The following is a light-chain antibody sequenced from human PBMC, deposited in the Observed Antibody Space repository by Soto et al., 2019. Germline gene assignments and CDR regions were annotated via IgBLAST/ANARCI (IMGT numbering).Light chain of an antibody. J-gene: IGKJ4*01. V-gene: IGKV3-20*01. CDR3: QQYGSSHLT. CDR1: QSVSSSY. CDR2: GAS. Sequence: EIVLTQSPGTLSLSPGERATLSCRASQSVSSSYLAWYQQKPGQAPRLLIYGASSSATGIPDRFSGSGSGTDFTLTISRLEPEDFAVYYCQQYGSSHLTFGGGTKVEIK.